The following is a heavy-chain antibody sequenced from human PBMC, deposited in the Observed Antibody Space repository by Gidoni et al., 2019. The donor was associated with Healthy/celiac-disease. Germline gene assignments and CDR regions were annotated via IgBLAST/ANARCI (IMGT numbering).Heavy chain of an antibody. CDR2: IDWDDDK. D-gene: IGHD6-13*01. CDR3: ARMSRQQQATFDY. CDR1: GFSLSTSGMC. J-gene: IGHJ4*02. Sequence: QVTLRESGPALVKPTQTRTLTCTFSGFSLSTSGMCVSWIRQPPGKALEWLALIDWDDDKYYSTSLKTSLTISKDPSTTQVVLTMTNMDPVDTATYYCARMSRQQQATFDYWGQGTLVTVSS. V-gene: IGHV2-70*01.